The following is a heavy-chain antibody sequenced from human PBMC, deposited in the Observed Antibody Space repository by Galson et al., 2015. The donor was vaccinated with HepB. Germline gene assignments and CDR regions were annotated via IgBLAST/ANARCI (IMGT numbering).Heavy chain of an antibody. D-gene: IGHD1-26*01. CDR3: ASYSGSYLEYFQH. V-gene: IGHV1-69*13. CDR2: IIPIFGTA. CDR1: GGTFSSYA. Sequence: SVKVSCKASGGTFSSYAISWVRQAPGQGLEWMGGIIPIFGTANYAQKFQGRVTITADESTRTAYMELSSLRSEDTAVYYCASYSGSYLEYFQHWGKGTLVTVSS. J-gene: IGHJ1*01.